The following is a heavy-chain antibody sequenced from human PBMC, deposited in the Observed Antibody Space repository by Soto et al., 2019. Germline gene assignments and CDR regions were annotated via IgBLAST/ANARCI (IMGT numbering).Heavy chain of an antibody. V-gene: IGHV4-30-4*01. CDR1: GGSISSGDYY. CDR3: ARVQAIAVAGFFDY. Sequence: QVQLQESGPGLVKPSQTLSLTCTVSGGSISSGDYYWSWIRQPPGKGLEWIGYIYYSGSTYYNPSLKSRVTXXVXTXXNQFSLKLSSVTAADTAVYYCARVQAIAVAGFFDYWGQGTLVTVSS. D-gene: IGHD6-19*01. J-gene: IGHJ4*02. CDR2: IYYSGST.